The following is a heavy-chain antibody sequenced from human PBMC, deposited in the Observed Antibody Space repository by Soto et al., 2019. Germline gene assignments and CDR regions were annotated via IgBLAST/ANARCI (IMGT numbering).Heavy chain of an antibody. CDR3: VRMRNYNYFDY. J-gene: IGHJ4*02. D-gene: IGHD4-4*01. Sequence: SGPTLVNPTETLTLTCTFSGFSISTRGMCVSWIRQPPGKALEWLARIDWDDDKYYSPSLKTRLTISKDTSKDQVVFTMTNMEAVDTATYYCVRMRNYNYFDYWGQGALVTVSS. V-gene: IGHV2-70*11. CDR2: IDWDDDK. CDR1: GFSISTRGMC.